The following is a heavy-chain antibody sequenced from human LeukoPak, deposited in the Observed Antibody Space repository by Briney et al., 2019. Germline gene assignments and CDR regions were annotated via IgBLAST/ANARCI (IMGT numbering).Heavy chain of an antibody. V-gene: IGHV3-7*01. CDR1: GFIFSNFG. Sequence: GGSLRLSCAASGFIFSNFGMHWVRQAPGKGLEWVANIKQDGSEKYYVDSVKGRFTISRDNAKNSVYLQMNSLRAEDTAVYYCARVVPWSGFYHNWFDPWGQGTLITVSS. CDR2: IKQDGSEK. D-gene: IGHD3-3*01. J-gene: IGHJ5*02. CDR3: ARVVPWSGFYHNWFDP.